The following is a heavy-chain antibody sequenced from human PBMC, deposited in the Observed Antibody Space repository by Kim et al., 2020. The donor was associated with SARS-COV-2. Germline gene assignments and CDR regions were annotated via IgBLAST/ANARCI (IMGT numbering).Heavy chain of an antibody. CDR2: IGTAGDT. Sequence: GGSLRLSCAASGFTFSSYDMHWVRQATGKGLEWVSAIGTAGDTYYPGSVKGRFTISRENAKNSLYLQMNSRRAGETTVYYCARVRGAAAGTGRYYSGMGVWGEEAPGSVSS. J-gene: IGHJ6*04. CDR3: ARVRGAAAGTGRYYSGMGV. D-gene: IGHD6-13*01. CDR1: GFTFSSYD. V-gene: IGHV3-13*04.